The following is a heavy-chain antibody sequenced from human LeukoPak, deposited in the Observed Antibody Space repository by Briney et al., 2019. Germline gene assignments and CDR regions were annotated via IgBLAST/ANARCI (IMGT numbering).Heavy chain of an antibody. J-gene: IGHJ4*02. CDR2: IIPIFGTA. CDR3: ARGSVTTFLGYFDY. D-gene: IGHD4-17*01. V-gene: IGHV1-69*06. CDR1: GGTFSSYA. Sequence: GASVKVSCKASGGTFSSYATSWVRQAPGQGLEWMGGIIPIFGTANYAQKFQGRVTITADKSTSTAYMELSSLRSEDTAVYYCARGSVTTFLGYFDYWGQGTLVTVSS.